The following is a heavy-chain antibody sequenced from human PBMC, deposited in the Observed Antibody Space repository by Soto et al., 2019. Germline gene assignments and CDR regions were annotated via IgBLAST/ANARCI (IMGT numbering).Heavy chain of an antibody. Sequence: EVQLLESGGGLVQPGGSLRLSCAASGFTFSSYAMSWVRQAPGKGLEWVSGISGSGGSTYYADSVKGRFTISRDNSKNTLYLQMNSLSAEDTAVYYCPKIPQREYDYWGQGTLVTVSS. CDR2: ISGSGGST. J-gene: IGHJ4*02. V-gene: IGHV3-23*01. CDR3: PKIPQREYDY. D-gene: IGHD2-2*02. CDR1: GFTFSSYA.